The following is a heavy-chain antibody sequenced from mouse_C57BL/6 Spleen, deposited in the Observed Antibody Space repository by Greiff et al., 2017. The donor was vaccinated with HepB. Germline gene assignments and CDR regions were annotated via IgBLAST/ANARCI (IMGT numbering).Heavy chain of an antibody. CDR3: AKGDYGGWFAY. J-gene: IGHJ3*01. D-gene: IGHD2-4*01. CDR1: GYAFTNYL. Sequence: VQLQQSGAELVRPGTSVKVSCKASGYAFTNYLIEWVKQRPGQGLEWIGVINPGSGGTNYNEKFKGKATLTADKSSSTAYMQLSSLTSEDSAVYFCAKGDYGGWFAYWGQGTLVTVSA. CDR2: INPGSGGT. V-gene: IGHV1-54*01.